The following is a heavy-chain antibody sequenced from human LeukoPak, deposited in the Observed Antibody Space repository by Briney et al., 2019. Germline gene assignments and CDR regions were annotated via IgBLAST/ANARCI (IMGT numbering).Heavy chain of an antibody. J-gene: IGHJ4*02. Sequence: GASVPVSCKASGYTFTSYAMHWVRQAPGQRLEWMGWINAGNGNTKYSQKFQDRVTITRDTSASTAYMELSSLRSEDTAVYYCARVSGSGGSKYYFDYWGQGTLVTVSS. CDR1: GYTFTSYA. D-gene: IGHD3-10*01. CDR3: ARVSGSGGSKYYFDY. V-gene: IGHV1-3*01. CDR2: INAGNGNT.